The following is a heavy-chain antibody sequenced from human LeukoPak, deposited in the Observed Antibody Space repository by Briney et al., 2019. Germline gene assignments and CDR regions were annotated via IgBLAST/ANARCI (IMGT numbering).Heavy chain of an antibody. V-gene: IGHV4-34*01. CDR2: INHSGTT. D-gene: IGHD3-10*01. Sequence: PSETLSLTCAVYGGSFSADYWSWIRQPPGKGLEWIGEINHSGTTNYNPSLKSRVALSVDTSKSQVSLKVNSVTASDTAVYFCARRVGFYGSGSLNYFDPWGQGILVSVS. J-gene: IGHJ5*01. CDR3: ARRVGFYGSGSLNYFDP. CDR1: GGSFSADY.